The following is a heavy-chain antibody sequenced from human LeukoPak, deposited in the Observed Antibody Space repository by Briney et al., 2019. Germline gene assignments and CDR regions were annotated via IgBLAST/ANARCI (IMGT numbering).Heavy chain of an antibody. V-gene: IGHV3-53*01. J-gene: IGHJ4*02. CDR2: IYSGGTT. CDR3: VRSPGSLFDY. CDR1: GFSVSNNY. Sequence: GGSLRLSRAASGFSVSNNYMTWVRQAPGKGLEWVSNIYSGGTTFYADSVKGRFTISRDNSKNTLYLQMNNVRAEDTALYYCVRSPGSLFDYWGQGTLVTVSS.